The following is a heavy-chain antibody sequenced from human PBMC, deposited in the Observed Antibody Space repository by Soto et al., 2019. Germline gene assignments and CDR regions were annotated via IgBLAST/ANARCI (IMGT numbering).Heavy chain of an antibody. CDR1: GGSISSGGYY. CDR2: IYYSGST. V-gene: IGHV4-31*03. Sequence: PSETLSLTCTVSGGSISSGGYYWSWIRQHPGKGLEWIGYIYYSGSTYYNPSLKSRVTISVDTSKNQFSLKLSSVTAADTAVYYCARAPTYYYDSSGSRRLDYFDYWGQGTLVTVSS. J-gene: IGHJ4*02. CDR3: ARAPTYYYDSSGSRRLDYFDY. D-gene: IGHD3-22*01.